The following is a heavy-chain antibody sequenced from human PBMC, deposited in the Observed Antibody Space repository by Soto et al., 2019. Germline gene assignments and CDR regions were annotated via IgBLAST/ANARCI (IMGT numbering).Heavy chain of an antibody. J-gene: IGHJ4*02. CDR2: IYYSGST. CDR3: ARGIAAAGPPDY. Sequence: SETLSLTCTVSGGSISSSSYYWGWIRQPPGKGLEWIGSIYYSGSTYYNPSLKSRVTISVDTSKNQFSLKLSSVTAADTAVYYCARGIAAAGPPDYWGQGTLVTVSS. CDR1: GGSISSSSYY. D-gene: IGHD6-13*01. V-gene: IGHV4-39*01.